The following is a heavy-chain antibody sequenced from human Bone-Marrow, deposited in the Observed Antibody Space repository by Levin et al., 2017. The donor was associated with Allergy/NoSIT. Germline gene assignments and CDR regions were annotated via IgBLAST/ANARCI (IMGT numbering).Heavy chain of an antibody. CDR2: MNPQTGKA. D-gene: IGHD3-22*01. CDR3: VRGDSRFAY. J-gene: IGHJ4*02. V-gene: IGHV1-8*01. Sequence: ASVKVSCKASGYSFNSFDMNWVRQASGQGPEWVGWMNPQTGKAGYAQKFRGRVTMTRNTSIDTVYMELSSLKFEDTAVYYCVRGDSRFAYWGQGTLVTVSP. CDR1: GYSFNSFD.